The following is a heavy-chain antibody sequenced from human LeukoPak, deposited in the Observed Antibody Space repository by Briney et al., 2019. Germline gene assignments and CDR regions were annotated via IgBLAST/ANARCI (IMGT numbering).Heavy chain of an antibody. CDR3: AKDYCGGDCYSGWYFDL. Sequence: GRSLRLSCAASGFTFDDYAMHWVRHAPGKGLEWVSGISYNSDTIAYADSVKGRFTISRDNAKNSLYLQMNSLRAEDTALYYCAKDYCGGDCYSGWYFDLWGRGTPVTVSS. D-gene: IGHD2-21*02. J-gene: IGHJ2*01. CDR1: GFTFDDYA. CDR2: ISYNSDTI. V-gene: IGHV3-9*01.